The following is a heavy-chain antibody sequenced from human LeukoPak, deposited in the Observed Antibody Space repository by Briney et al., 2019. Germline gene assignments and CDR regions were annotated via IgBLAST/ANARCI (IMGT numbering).Heavy chain of an antibody. CDR2: TRNKANSYTT. D-gene: IGHD2/OR15-2a*01. Sequence: GGSLRLSCAASGFTFSDHYMDWVRQAPGEGLEWVGRTRNKANSYTTEYAASVKGRFTISRDDSKKSLYLQMNSLKTEDTAIYYCTAAFYYSPTNYLDYWGQGTLVTVSS. CDR1: GFTFSDHY. J-gene: IGHJ4*02. V-gene: IGHV3-72*01. CDR3: TAAFYYSPTNYLDY.